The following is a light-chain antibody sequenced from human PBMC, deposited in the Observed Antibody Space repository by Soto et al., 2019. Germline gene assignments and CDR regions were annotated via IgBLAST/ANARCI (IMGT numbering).Light chain of an antibody. CDR3: ASWDGNLNGWV. V-gene: IGLV1-44*01. J-gene: IGLJ3*02. CDR2: SHN. Sequence: QSVLTQPPSTSGTPGQRVTISCSGSSSNIGANTVNWFQHLPGTAPKLLIYSHNQRPSGVPDRFSGSKSGTSASLAISGLQSEDEADYYCASWDGNLNGWVFGGGNKLTVL. CDR1: SSNIGANT.